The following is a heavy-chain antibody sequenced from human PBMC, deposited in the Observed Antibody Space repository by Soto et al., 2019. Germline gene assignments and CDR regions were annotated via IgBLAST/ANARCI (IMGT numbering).Heavy chain of an antibody. CDR2: IGGRGGNA. CDR3: AKARHSADFAGSYDS. D-gene: IGHD3-16*01. J-gene: IGHJ5*02. CDR1: GFSFIDYA. V-gene: IGHV3-23*01. Sequence: PGGSLRLSCAASGFSFIDYAINWVRQVPGRGLEYVAGIGGRGGNAFYADSMKGRFSISRDNSKSTVYLHMHNLRVDDSAMYYCAKARHSADFAGSYDSWGQGTLVTVSS.